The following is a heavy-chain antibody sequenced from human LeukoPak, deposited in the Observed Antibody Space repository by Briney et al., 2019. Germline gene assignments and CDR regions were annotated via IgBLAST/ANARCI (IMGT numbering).Heavy chain of an antibody. CDR3: AKDGIVLMVYAMGNAFDI. CDR2: ISSSSSTI. V-gene: IGHV3-48*04. Sequence: PGGSLRLSCAASGFTFSSYSMNWVRQAPGKGLEWVSYISSSSSTIYYADSVKGRFTISRDNAKNTLYLQMNSLRAEDTAVYYCAKDGIVLMVYAMGNAFDIWGQGTMVTVSS. J-gene: IGHJ3*02. D-gene: IGHD2-8*01. CDR1: GFTFSSYS.